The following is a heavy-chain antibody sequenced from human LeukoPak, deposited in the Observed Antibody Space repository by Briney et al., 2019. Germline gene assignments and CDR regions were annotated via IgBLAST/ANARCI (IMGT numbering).Heavy chain of an antibody. CDR1: GGSISSGCYY. Sequence: PSETLSLTCTVSGGSISSGCYYWSWIRQPAGKGLEWIGRIYTSGSTNYNPSLKSRVTISVDTSKNQFSLKLSSVTAADTAVYYCARDFSSSSTVYYYYYMDVWGKGTTVTVSS. V-gene: IGHV4-61*02. J-gene: IGHJ6*03. CDR3: ARDFSSSSTVYYYYYMDV. D-gene: IGHD6-6*01. CDR2: IYTSGST.